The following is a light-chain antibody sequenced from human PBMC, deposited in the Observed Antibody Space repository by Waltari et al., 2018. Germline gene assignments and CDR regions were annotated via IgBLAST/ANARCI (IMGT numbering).Light chain of an antibody. V-gene: IGLV2-14*01. Sequence: QSALTQPASVSGSPGQSITLSCTGTSSDVGGYNYVSWYQQHPGKAPKLMISEVSNRPSGVSNRFSGSKSGNTASLTISGLQAEDEADYYCSSYTSSSTLEVFGGGTKLTVL. CDR2: EVS. CDR1: SSDVGGYNY. CDR3: SSYTSSSTLEV. J-gene: IGLJ3*02.